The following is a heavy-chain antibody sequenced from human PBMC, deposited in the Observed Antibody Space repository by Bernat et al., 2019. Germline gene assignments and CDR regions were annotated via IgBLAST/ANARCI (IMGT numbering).Heavy chain of an antibody. J-gene: IGHJ4*02. D-gene: IGHD2-15*01. CDR3: VRDAGYCSGGSCYNLFDS. Sequence: EVQLVESGGGLVRPGGSLRLSCAASGSTFSDHYMDWVRQAPGKGLEWISRIRNKPNSYTTEYAASVKGRFTISRDDSKNSLYLQMNSLKTEDTAVYYCVRDAGYCSGGSCYNLFDSWGQGTLVTVSS. CDR2: IRNKPNSYTT. V-gene: IGHV3-72*01. CDR1: GSTFSDHY.